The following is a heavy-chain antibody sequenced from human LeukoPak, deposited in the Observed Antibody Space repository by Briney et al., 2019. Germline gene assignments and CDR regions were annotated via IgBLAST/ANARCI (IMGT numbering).Heavy chain of an antibody. CDR1: GGSLSSYY. V-gene: IGHV4-59*01. CDR3: VGTSGWSEFGY. D-gene: IGHD6-19*01. Sequence: SETLSLTCTVSGGSLSSYYWSWIRQPPGKGLEWIGYIYYSGSTNYNPSLKSRVTISVDTSKNQFSLKLSSVTAADTAVYYCVGTSGWSEFGYWGQGTLVTVSS. CDR2: IYYSGST. J-gene: IGHJ4*02.